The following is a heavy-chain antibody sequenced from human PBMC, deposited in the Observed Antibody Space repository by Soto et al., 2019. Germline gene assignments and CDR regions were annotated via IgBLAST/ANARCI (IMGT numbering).Heavy chain of an antibody. CDR3: ARDSPRYCSGGSCYDY. V-gene: IGHV1-2*02. J-gene: IGHJ4*02. Sequence: QVQLVQSGAEVKKPGASLKVSCKASGYTFTGYHMHWVRQAPGQGLEWMGWINPNSGGTNYAQKFQGRVTMTRDTSISTAYMELSRLRSDDTAVYYCARDSPRYCSGGSCYDYWGQGTLVTVSS. CDR2: INPNSGGT. D-gene: IGHD2-15*01. CDR1: GYTFTGYH.